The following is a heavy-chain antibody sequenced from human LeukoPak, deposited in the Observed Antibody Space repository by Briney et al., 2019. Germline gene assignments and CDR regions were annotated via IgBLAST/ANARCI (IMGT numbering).Heavy chain of an antibody. V-gene: IGHV4-39*02. J-gene: IGHJ1*01. CDR2: IYNTGTT. CDR1: GGSINSNSYF. D-gene: IGHD6-13*01. Sequence: PSETLSLTCTVSGGSINSNSYFWGWLRPTPGKGLEWIGNIYNTGTTSYNPSLKTRITISVDTSKVHFSLSLRSVTAADTAVYFCARSRIAAAGTEYFHHWGRGTLVSVSS. CDR3: ARSRIAAAGTEYFHH.